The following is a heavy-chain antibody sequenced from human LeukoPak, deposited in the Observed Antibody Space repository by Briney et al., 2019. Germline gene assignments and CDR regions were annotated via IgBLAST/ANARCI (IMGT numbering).Heavy chain of an antibody. CDR3: ASAREYCGSAECYEYFQH. J-gene: IGHJ1*01. CDR1: GFTVGTNS. Sequence: GGSLRLSCAASGFTVGTNSMSWVRQSPGKGLEWVSVNYSGGSTYYADSVNGRFTISRDNSRNTLLLQMNSLRAEDTALYYCASAREYCGSAECYEYFQHWGQGTLVTVSS. V-gene: IGHV3-53*01. CDR2: NYSGGST. D-gene: IGHD2-21*01.